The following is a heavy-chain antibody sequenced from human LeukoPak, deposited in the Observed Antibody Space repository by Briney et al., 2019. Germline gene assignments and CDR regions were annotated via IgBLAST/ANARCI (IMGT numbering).Heavy chain of an antibody. CDR2: IYSSGSN. Sequence: SETLSLTCTVSGGSISSNSYYWGWIRQPPGKGLEWIGSIYSSGSNYYNPSLKSRVTISEDTSKNQISLKLSSVTAADTAVYYCARDSSGYSFGCFDYWGQGTLVTVSS. V-gene: IGHV4-39*07. J-gene: IGHJ4*02. D-gene: IGHD5-18*01. CDR3: ARDSSGYSFGCFDY. CDR1: GGSISSNSYY.